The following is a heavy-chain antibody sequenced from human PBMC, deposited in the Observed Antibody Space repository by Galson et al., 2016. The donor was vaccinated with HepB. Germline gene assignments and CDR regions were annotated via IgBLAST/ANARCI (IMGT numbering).Heavy chain of an antibody. CDR1: GFTFSSCP. Sequence: SLRLPCAASGFTFSSCPMSWVRQAPGKGLEWVSSISGSGGSTNYADSVKGRFTISRDNSKNTLYLQMNYLRAEDTAVYFCAKKMARVYYPFDYWGQGTLVTVSS. J-gene: IGHJ4*02. D-gene: IGHD3-22*01. V-gene: IGHV3-23*01. CDR3: AKKMARVYYPFDY. CDR2: ISGSGGST.